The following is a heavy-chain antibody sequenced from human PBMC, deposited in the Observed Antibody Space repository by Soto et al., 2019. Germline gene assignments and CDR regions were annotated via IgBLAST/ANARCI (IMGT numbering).Heavy chain of an antibody. J-gene: IGHJ6*02. V-gene: IGHV3-49*03. Sequence: PGGSLRLSCTASGFTFGDYAMSWFRQAPGKGLEWVGFIRSKAYGGTTEYAASVKGRFTISRDDSKSIAYLQMNSLKTEDTAVYYCTRLTETYYDFWSGPLSTYYYGMDVWGQGTTVTVSS. D-gene: IGHD3-3*01. CDR3: TRLTETYYDFWSGPLSTYYYGMDV. CDR1: GFTFGDYA. CDR2: IRSKAYGGTT.